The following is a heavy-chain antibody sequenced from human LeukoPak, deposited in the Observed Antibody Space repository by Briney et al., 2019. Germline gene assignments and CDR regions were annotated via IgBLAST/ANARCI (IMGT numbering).Heavy chain of an antibody. V-gene: IGHV3-23*01. D-gene: IGHD3-22*01. CDR2: ISGSGGST. CDR1: GFTFSSSA. CDR3: AKGPDYDSSGYYYDY. J-gene: IGHJ4*02. Sequence: GGSLRLSCAASGFTFSSSAMSWVRQAPGKGLEWVSAISGSGGSTYYADSVKGRFTISRDNSKNTLYLQMNSLRDEDTAIYYCAKGPDYDSSGYYYDYWGQGTLVTVSS.